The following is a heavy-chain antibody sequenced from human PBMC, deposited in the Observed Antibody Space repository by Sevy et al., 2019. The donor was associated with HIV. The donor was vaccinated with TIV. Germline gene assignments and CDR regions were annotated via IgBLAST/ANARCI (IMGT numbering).Heavy chain of an antibody. Sequence: GGSLRLSCAASGFTFSSYSMNWVRQAPGKGLEWVSSISSSSSYIYYADSVKGRFTISRDNAKNSLYLQMNSLRAEDTAVYYCARPQKFTGEPDAFDIWGQGTMVTVSS. CDR2: ISSSSSYI. J-gene: IGHJ3*02. D-gene: IGHD3-16*01. V-gene: IGHV3-21*01. CDR3: ARPQKFTGEPDAFDI. CDR1: GFTFSSYS.